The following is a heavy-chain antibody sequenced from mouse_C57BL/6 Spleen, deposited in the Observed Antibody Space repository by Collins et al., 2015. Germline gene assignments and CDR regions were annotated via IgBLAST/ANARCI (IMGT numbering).Heavy chain of an antibody. J-gene: IGHJ1*03. CDR3: ARMITTVVAQGYFDV. CDR1: TFTSYW. D-gene: IGHD1-1*01. Sequence: TFTSYWMQWVKQRPGQGLEWIGEIDPSDSYTNYNQKFKGKATLTVDTSSSTAYMQLSSLTSEDSAVYYCARMITTVVAQGYFDVWGTGTTVTVSS. V-gene: IGHV1-50*01. CDR2: IDPSDSYT.